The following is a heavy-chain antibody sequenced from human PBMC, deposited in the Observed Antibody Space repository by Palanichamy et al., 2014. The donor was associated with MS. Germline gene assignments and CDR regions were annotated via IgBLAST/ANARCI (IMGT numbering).Heavy chain of an antibody. V-gene: IGHV3-30*02. CDR1: GFSFSDYG. Sequence: VQAGGGLGGGRWSSLGGPVRLSCAASGFSFSDYGMHWVRQAPGKGLEWVAFIRYDGSNKNYADSVKGRFTISRDNSKNTLYLQMNSLRPEDTAVYYCAKRGVLNSSNLGLGNWYFDLWGRGTLVTVSS. CDR2: IRYDGSNK. D-gene: IGHD6-13*01. J-gene: IGHJ2*01. CDR3: AKRGVLNSSNLGLGNWYFDL.